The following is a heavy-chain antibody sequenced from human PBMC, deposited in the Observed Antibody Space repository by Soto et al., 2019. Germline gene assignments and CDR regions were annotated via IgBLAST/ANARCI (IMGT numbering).Heavy chain of an antibody. J-gene: IGHJ6*02. CDR2: IYTGGST. Sequence: EVQMVETGGGLSQPGGSLRIYCAVSGFIVSSKYMTWVRQAPGKGLEWVSVIYTGGSTHYADSARGRFTISRDSSKNTLYLQMNSLRAEDAAVYYCTTYTGYGMDVWGQGTTVTVSS. D-gene: IGHD1-26*01. V-gene: IGHV3-53*02. CDR3: TTYTGYGMDV. CDR1: GFIVSSKY.